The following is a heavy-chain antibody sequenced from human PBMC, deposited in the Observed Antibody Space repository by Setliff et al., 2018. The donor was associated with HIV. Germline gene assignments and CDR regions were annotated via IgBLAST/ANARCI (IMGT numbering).Heavy chain of an antibody. V-gene: IGHV3-48*01. D-gene: IGHD2-15*01. J-gene: IGHJ4*02. CDR2: ISGNSGTI. Sequence: GGSLRLSCVASGFTFSPYTMHWFRQAPGKGLEWVSYISGNSGTIYYADSVKGRFTISRDNAKNSLSLQMNSLRAEDTAMYYCARDSRVVYFDSWGQGTLVTVSS. CDR1: GFTFSPYT. CDR3: ARDSRVVYFDS.